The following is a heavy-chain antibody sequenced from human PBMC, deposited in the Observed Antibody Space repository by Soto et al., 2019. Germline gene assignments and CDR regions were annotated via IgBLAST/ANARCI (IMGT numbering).Heavy chain of an antibody. CDR1: GYTFTNYG. J-gene: IGHJ6*02. CDR3: ARDREYYYDSSGNYYYHYGMEV. V-gene: IGHV1-18*04. D-gene: IGHD3-22*01. CDR2: ISGYNGNT. Sequence: QVQLVESGAEVKKPGASVKVSCKASGYTFTNYGISWVRQAPGQGLEWMGWISGYNGNTKYAQKFQGRVTMTTDTPTNTAYMDLRSLRSDDTAVYYCARDREYYYDSSGNYYYHYGMEVWGQGTTVTVS.